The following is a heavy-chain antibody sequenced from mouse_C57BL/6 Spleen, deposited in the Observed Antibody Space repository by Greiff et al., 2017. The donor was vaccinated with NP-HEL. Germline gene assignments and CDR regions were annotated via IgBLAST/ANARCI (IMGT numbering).Heavy chain of an antibody. Sequence: VQLQQSGPGLVQPSQSLSITCTVSGFSLTSYGVHWVRQSPGKGLEWLGVIWSGGSTDYNAAFISRLSISKDNSKSQVFFKMTTLQADDTAIYYSAATTVVSTSLYFDVCGTGTPVTVSS. J-gene: IGHJ1*03. CDR1: GFSLTSYG. CDR2: IWSGGST. CDR3: AATTVVSTSLYFDV. D-gene: IGHD1-1*01. V-gene: IGHV2-2*01.